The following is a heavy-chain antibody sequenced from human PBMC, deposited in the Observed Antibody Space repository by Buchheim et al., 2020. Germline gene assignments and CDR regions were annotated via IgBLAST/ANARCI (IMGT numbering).Heavy chain of an antibody. CDR1: GGTFSSYA. CDR3: ARDLAEATGLDY. J-gene: IGHJ4*02. V-gene: IGHV1-69*04. D-gene: IGHD1-26*01. CDR2: IIPSLGIA. Sequence: QVQLVQSGAEVKKPGSSVKVSCKASGGTFSSYAISWVRQAPGQGLEWMGRIIPSLGIANYAQKFQGRVTITADKHTITVYMELSSLRSEDTAVYYCARDLAEATGLDYWGQGTL.